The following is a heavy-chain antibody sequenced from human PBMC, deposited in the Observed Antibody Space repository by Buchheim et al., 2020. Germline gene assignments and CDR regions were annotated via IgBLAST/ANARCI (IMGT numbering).Heavy chain of an antibody. D-gene: IGHD3-10*01. CDR3: ARSDPITMVRGVILYGMDV. CDR2: IYYSGST. Sequence: QVQLQKSGPGLVKPSETLSLTCTVSGGSISSYYWSWIRQPPGKGLEWIGYIYYSGSTNYNPSLKSRVTISVDTSKNQFSLKLSSVTAADTAVYYCARSDPITMVRGVILYGMDVWGQGTT. V-gene: IGHV4-59*01. CDR1: GGSISSYY. J-gene: IGHJ6*02.